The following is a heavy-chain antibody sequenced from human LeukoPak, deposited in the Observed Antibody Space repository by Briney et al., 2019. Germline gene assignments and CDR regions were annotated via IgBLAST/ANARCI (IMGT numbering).Heavy chain of an antibody. J-gene: IGHJ4*02. CDR3: ARTYGSGWWFDN. CDR2: IYSGGAT. V-gene: IGHV3-66*01. D-gene: IGHD6-13*01. Sequence: GGSLRLSCAASGFTVSSHYMNWVRQAPGKGLEWVSIIYSGGATYYADSVKGRFTISRDKSKNSLYLQMNSLRGGDTAVYYCARTYGSGWWFDNWGQGTLVTVSS. CDR1: GFTVSSHY.